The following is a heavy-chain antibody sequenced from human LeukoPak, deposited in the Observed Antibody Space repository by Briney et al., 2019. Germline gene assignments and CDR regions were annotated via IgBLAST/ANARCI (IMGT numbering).Heavy chain of an antibody. J-gene: IGHJ3*02. V-gene: IGHV3-23*01. D-gene: IGHD4-23*01. Sequence: GGSLRLSCAASGFTFSSYAMSWVRQAPGKGLEWVSAISGSGGSTYYADSVKGRFTISRDNSKNTLYLQMNSLRAEDTAAYYCARARDYGGNQFPDAFDIWGQGTMVTVSS. CDR2: ISGSGGST. CDR1: GFTFSSYA. CDR3: ARARDYGGNQFPDAFDI.